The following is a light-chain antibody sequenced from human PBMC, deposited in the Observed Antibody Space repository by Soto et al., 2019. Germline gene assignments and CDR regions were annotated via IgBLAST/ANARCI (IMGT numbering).Light chain of an antibody. CDR3: GTWDIHLSAGV. V-gene: IGLV1-51*01. CDR1: SSNIGNNY. CDR2: DNN. Sequence: QSVLTQPPSVSAAPGQKVTISCSGSSSNIGNNYVSWYQQFPGTAPKLLIYDNNKRPSGIPDRFSGSKSGTSATLGITGLQSGDVADYYCGTWDIHLSAGVFAAGPQLTVL. J-gene: IGLJ7*01.